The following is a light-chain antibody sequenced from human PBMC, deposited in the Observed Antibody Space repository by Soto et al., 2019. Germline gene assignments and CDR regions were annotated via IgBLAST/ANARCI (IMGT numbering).Light chain of an antibody. J-gene: IGKJ5*01. V-gene: IGKV3-20*01. CDR1: QSVTSNY. CDR2: GAS. Sequence: IVLTQSPGTLSLSPGERATLSCRASQSVTSNYLAWYQQKPGQAPRLLIYGASTRASDIPDRFSGSVSGTDFTLPISRLEPEVFAIYYCQQYGTSPRIPFGQGTRREIK. CDR3: QQYGTSPRIP.